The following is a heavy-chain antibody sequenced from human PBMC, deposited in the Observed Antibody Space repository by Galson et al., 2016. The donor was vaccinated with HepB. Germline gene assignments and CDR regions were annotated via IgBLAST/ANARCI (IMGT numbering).Heavy chain of an antibody. CDR1: GFTFNNYA. CDR2: ISGSGSST. CDR3: ARDPFPFRVNPDDAFDI. V-gene: IGHV3-23*01. J-gene: IGHJ3*02. D-gene: IGHD1-14*01. Sequence: SLRLSCAASGFTFNNYAMSWVRQAPGKGLEWVSGISGSGSSTYYADSVRGRFTISRDNSKNTLYLQMNSLTSEYTGVYYCARDPFPFRVNPDDAFDIWGQGTMVTVSS.